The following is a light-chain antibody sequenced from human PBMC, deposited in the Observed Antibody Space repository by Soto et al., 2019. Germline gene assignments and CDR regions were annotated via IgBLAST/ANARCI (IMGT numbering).Light chain of an antibody. CDR1: SSDVGGYNY. CDR3: SSYTSSSIYV. Sequence: QSALTQPASVSGSPGQSITISCTGTSSDVGGYNYVSWYQQHPGKAPKLMIYDVSNGPSGVSNRFSGSKSGNTASLTISGLQAEDEADYYCSSYTSSSIYVFGTGTKVTVL. V-gene: IGLV2-14*01. CDR2: DVS. J-gene: IGLJ1*01.